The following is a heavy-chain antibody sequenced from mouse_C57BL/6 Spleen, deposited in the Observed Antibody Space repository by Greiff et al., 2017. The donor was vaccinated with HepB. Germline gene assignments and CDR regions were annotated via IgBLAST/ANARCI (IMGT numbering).Heavy chain of an antibody. V-gene: IGHV1-80*01. D-gene: IGHD1-2*01. CDR1: GYAFSSYW. CDR2: IYPGDGDT. CDR3: ARYSTAYLCVDV. J-gene: IGHJ1*03. Sequence: QVQLQQSGAELVKPGASVKISCKASGYAFSSYWMNWVKQRPGKGLEWIGQIYPGDGDTNYNGKFKGKATLTAGKSSSTAYMQLSSLSSEDSAVCFRARYSTAYLCVDVWGTGTTVTVSS.